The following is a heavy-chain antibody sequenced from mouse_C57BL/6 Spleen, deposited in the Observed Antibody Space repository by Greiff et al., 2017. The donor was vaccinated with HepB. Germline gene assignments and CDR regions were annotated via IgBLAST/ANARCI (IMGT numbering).Heavy chain of an antibody. CDR3: ARASMGTTGVDY. Sequence: QVQLQQPGAELVMPGASVKLSCKASGYTFTSYWMHWVKQRPGQGLEWIGEIDPSDSYTNYNQKFKGKSTLTVDKSSSTAYMQLSSLTSEDSAFYYCARASMGTTGVDYWGQGTTLTVSS. CDR2: IDPSDSYT. D-gene: IGHD2-14*01. J-gene: IGHJ2*01. V-gene: IGHV1-69*01. CDR1: GYTFTSYW.